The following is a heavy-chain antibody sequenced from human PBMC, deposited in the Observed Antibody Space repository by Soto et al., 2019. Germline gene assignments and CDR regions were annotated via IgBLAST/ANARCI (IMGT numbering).Heavy chain of an antibody. Sequence: PVGLLRLSCAASGFTFSSYEMNWFRQAPGNGLEWVSYISSSGSTIYYADSVKGRFTISRDNAKNSLYLQMNSLRAEDTAVYYCAISMVRGVIYEYWGQATLVTVSS. CDR3: AISMVRGVIYEY. CDR1: GFTFSSYE. CDR2: ISSSGSTI. J-gene: IGHJ4*02. V-gene: IGHV3-48*03. D-gene: IGHD3-10*01.